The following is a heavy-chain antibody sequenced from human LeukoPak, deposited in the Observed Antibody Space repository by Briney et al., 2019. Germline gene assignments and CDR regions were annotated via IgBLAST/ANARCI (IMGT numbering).Heavy chain of an antibody. J-gene: IGHJ4*02. V-gene: IGHV3-9*01. CDR3: ARVLHKRNYDSTTYYGY. CDR1: GFNFVDYA. D-gene: IGHD3-22*01. Sequence: GGSLRLSCAASGFNFVDYAMHWVRQVPGKGLEWVSGISYNSGTIVYADSVKGRFTISRDNAKNSLYLQMNSLRAEDTAVYYCARVLHKRNYDSTTYYGYWGQGTLVTVSS. CDR2: ISYNSGTI.